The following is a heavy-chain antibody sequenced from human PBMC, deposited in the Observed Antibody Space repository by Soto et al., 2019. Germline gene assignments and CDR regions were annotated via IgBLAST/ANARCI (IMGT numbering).Heavy chain of an antibody. Sequence: GGSLRLSCAASGFSFSSYAMHWVRQAPGKGLECVAIISYDGSSRYYADSVKGRFTISRDNSKNTVYLQINSLRAEDTAVFYCARGQSVMYYFDYWGQGTLVTVSS. V-gene: IGHV3-30-3*01. J-gene: IGHJ4*02. CDR3: ARGQSVMYYFDY. CDR2: ISYDGSSR. CDR1: GFSFSSYA. D-gene: IGHD3-3*01.